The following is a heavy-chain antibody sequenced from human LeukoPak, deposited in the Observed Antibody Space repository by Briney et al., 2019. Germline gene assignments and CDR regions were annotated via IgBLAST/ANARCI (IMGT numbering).Heavy chain of an antibody. Sequence: GGSLRLSCATSGFTFSSYSMNWVRQAPGKGLEWVSSISSSSSYIYYADSVKGRFTISRDNAKNSLYLQMNNLRAEDTAVYYCARDWDTYYYDSSGWFFDYWGQGTLVTVSS. CDR3: ARDWDTYYYDSSGWFFDY. J-gene: IGHJ4*02. CDR2: ISSSSSYI. D-gene: IGHD3-22*01. V-gene: IGHV3-21*01. CDR1: GFTFSSYS.